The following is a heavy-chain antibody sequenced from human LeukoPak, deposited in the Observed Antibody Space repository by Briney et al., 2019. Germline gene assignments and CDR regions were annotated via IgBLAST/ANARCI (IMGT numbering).Heavy chain of an antibody. V-gene: IGHV3-33*06. Sequence: WYDGINKYYSHSVKGRFTISRENSKNTMYPQKNRLRAEDTAVYYCAKDTLGYYDSSGTPDHWGQGTLVTVSS. J-gene: IGHJ4*02. CDR2: WYDGINK. CDR3: AKDTLGYYDSSGTPDH. D-gene: IGHD3-22*01.